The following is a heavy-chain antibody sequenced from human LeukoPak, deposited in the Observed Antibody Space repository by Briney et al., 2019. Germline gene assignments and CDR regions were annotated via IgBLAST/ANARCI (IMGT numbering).Heavy chain of an antibody. J-gene: IGHJ4*02. CDR2: ISPDSNYI. CDR1: GFTFSTYS. D-gene: IGHD5-12*01. V-gene: IGHV3-21*01. CDR3: VRGGYRGFDYEY. Sequence: GEALRLSCAASGFTFSTYSMNWLRLAPGKGLEGVSSISPDSNYIYYVDSVKGRFTISRDNAKNSLYLQMNSLRAEATAVYYCVRGGYRGFDYEYWGQGTLVTVSS.